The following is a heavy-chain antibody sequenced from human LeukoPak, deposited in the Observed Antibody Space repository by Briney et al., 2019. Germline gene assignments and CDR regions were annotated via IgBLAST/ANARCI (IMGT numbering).Heavy chain of an antibody. CDR3: ARRGFCSGGSCFSNPFDV. V-gene: IGHV5-51*01. Sequence: GESLKISCKGSGYIFTNYWIGWVRQMPGKGLEWMGIIYPGDSDTRYSPSFQGQVTILVDKSINTAYLQWSSLKASDTAMYYCARRGFCSGGSCFSNPFDVWGQGTMVTVSS. CDR2: IYPGDSDT. D-gene: IGHD2-15*01. CDR1: GYIFTNYW. J-gene: IGHJ3*01.